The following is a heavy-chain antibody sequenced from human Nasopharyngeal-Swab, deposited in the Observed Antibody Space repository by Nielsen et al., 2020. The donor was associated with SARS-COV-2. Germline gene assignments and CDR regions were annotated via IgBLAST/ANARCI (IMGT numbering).Heavy chain of an antibody. CDR3: ARAESTYYDFWSGYYFFDY. D-gene: IGHD3-3*01. V-gene: IGHV3-48*03. J-gene: IGHJ4*02. CDR2: ISSSGSTI. Sequence: LSLTCAASGFTFSSYEMNWVRQAPGKGLEWVSYISSSGSTIYYADSVKGRFTISRDNAKNSLYLQMNSLRAEDTAVYYCARAESTYYDFWSGYYFFDYWGQGTLVTVSS. CDR1: GFTFSSYE.